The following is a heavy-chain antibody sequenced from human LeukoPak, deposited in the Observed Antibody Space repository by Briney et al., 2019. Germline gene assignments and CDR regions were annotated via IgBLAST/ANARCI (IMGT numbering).Heavy chain of an antibody. CDR1: GYTFTCYY. D-gene: IGHD2-8*01. V-gene: IGHV1-18*04. Sequence: ASVKVSCKASGYTFTCYYMHWVRQAPGQGLEWMGWISAYNGNTNYAQKLQGRVTMTTDTSTSTAYMELRSLRSDDTAVYYCARAPPPRGLPGPHLMYYYGMDVWGQGTTVTVSS. J-gene: IGHJ6*02. CDR2: ISAYNGNT. CDR3: ARAPPPRGLPGPHLMYYYGMDV.